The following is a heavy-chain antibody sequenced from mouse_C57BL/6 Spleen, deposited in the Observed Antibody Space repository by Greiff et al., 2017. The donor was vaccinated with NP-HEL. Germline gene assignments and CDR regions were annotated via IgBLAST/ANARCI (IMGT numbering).Heavy chain of an antibody. CDR1: GYSFTGYY. D-gene: IGHD6-1*01. Sequence: EVQLVESGPELVKPGASVKISCKASGYSFTGYYMNWVKQSPEKSLEWIGEINPSTGGTTYNQKFKAKATLTVDKSSSTAYMQLKSLTSEDSAVYYCARGHRAMDYWGQGTSVTVSS. CDR2: INPSTGGT. CDR3: ARGHRAMDY. V-gene: IGHV1-42*01. J-gene: IGHJ4*01.